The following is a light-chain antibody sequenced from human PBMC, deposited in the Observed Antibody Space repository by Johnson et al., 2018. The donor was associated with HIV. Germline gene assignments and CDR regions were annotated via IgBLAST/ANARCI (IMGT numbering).Light chain of an antibody. V-gene: IGLV1-51*01. CDR1: SSNIGNNY. CDR2: DNN. CDR3: GTWASSLVAHYV. Sequence: QSVLTQPPSVSAAPGQKVTISCSGSSSNIGNNYVSWYQQLPGTAPKLLIYDNNKRPSGIPDRFSGSKSGTSATLGITGLQTGDDADYYCGTWASSLVAHYVFGSRTKVTVL. J-gene: IGLJ1*01.